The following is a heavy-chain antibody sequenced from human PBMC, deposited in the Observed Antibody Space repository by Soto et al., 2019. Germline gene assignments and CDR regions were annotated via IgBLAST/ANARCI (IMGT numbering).Heavy chain of an antibody. CDR1: GFTVSSNY. V-gene: IGHV3-66*01. D-gene: IGHD3-10*01. CDR2: IYSGGST. Sequence: GGSLRLSCAASGFTVSSNYMSWVRQAPGKGLEWVSVIYSGGSTYYADSVKGRFTISRDNSKNTLYLQMNSLRAEDTAVYYCARDLGRWFGESYYMDVWGKGTTVTVSS. J-gene: IGHJ6*03. CDR3: ARDLGRWFGESYYMDV.